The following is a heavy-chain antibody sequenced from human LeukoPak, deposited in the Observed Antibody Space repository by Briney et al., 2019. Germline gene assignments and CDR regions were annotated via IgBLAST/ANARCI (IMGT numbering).Heavy chain of an antibody. D-gene: IGHD6-13*01. CDR2: INTNTGNP. J-gene: IGHJ4*02. Sequence: ASVKVSCKASGYTFTSYAMHWVRQAPGQGLEWMGWINTNTGNPTYAQGFTGRFVFSLDTSVSTAYLQISSLKAEDTAVYYCASGVDTNEMGVHSSSWVPNSHWGQGTLVTVSS. CDR1: GYTFTSYA. CDR3: ASGVDTNEMGVHSSSWVPNSH. V-gene: IGHV7-4-1*02.